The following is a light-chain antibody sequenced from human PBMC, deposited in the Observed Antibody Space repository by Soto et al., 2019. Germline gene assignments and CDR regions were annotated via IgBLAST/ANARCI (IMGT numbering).Light chain of an antibody. CDR2: DVS. CDR1: SSDVGGYNY. CDR3: SSYTSSSTLKGV. J-gene: IGLJ2*01. Sequence: QCALTQPASVSGSPGQSITISCTGTSSDVGGYNYVSWYQQHPGKAPKLMIYDVSNRPSGVSNRFSGSKCGNTASLTSSGLQAEDEADYYCSSYTSSSTLKGVFGGGTKLTVL. V-gene: IGLV2-14*01.